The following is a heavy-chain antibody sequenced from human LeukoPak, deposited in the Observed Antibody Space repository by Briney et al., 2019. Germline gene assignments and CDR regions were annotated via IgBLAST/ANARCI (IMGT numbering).Heavy chain of an antibody. D-gene: IGHD2-21*02. V-gene: IGHV4-39*07. Sequence: RASETLSLTCTVSGGSISSSSYYWGWIRQPPGKGLEWIGSIYYSGSTNYNPSLKSRVTISVDTSKDQFSLKLSSVTAADTAVYYCARRIVESSMTDAKNWFDPWGQGTLVTVSS. CDR2: IYYSGST. J-gene: IGHJ5*02. CDR1: GGSISSSSYY. CDR3: ARRIVESSMTDAKNWFDP.